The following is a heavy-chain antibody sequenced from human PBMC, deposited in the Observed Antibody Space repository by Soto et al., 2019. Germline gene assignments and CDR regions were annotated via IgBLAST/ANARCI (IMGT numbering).Heavy chain of an antibody. CDR1: GYSFTSYW. D-gene: IGHD7-27*01. CDR3: ARRRRPWGSQPTTHDAFDI. J-gene: IGHJ3*02. CDR2: IYPGDSDT. Sequence: GESLKISCKGSGYSFTSYWIGWVRQMPGKGLEWMGIIYPGDSDTRYSPSFQGQVTISADKSISTAYLQWSSLKASDTAMYYCARRRRPWGSQPTTHDAFDIWGQGTMVTVSS. V-gene: IGHV5-51*01.